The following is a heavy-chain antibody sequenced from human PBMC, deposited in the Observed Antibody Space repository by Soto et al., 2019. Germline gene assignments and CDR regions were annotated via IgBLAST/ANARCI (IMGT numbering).Heavy chain of an antibody. V-gene: IGHV4-34*01. D-gene: IGHD3-10*01. CDR1: GGSFSGYY. J-gene: IGHJ2*01. CDR2: INHSGST. CDR3: PRGRGDGYNQHWYFDL. Sequence: SETLSLTCAVYGGSFSGYYWSWIRQPPGKGLEWIGEINHSGSTNYNPSLKSRVSISVGTSNNQFSLKLSSVTAADTAVYYCPRGRGDGYNQHWYFDLWGRGTLVTVSS.